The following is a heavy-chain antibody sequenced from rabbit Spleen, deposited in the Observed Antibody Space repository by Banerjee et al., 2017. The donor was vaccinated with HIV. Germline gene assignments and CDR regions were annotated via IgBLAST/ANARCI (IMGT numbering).Heavy chain of an antibody. CDR2: ISIGNGKP. V-gene: IGHV1S47*01. Sequence: QEQLVESGGGLIQPGGSLKLSCKASGIDFSSAGISWVRQAPGKGLEWIAYISIGNGKPYYASWVKGRFTISSDNAQNTVFLQMTSLTASDTATYFCASSRHYTYNYNSDGYALWGPGTLVTVS. J-gene: IGHJ4*01. CDR3: ASSRHYTYNYNSDGYAL. CDR1: GIDFSSAG. D-gene: IGHD6-1*01.